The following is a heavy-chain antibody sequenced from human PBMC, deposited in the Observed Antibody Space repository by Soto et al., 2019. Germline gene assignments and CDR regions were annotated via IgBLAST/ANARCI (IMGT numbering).Heavy chain of an antibody. D-gene: IGHD6-13*01. V-gene: IGHV3-21*01. CDR1: GFTFSSYS. CDR2: ISSSSSYI. Sequence: GGSLILSCAASGFTFSSYSMNWVRQAPGKGLEWVSSISSSSSYIYYADSVKGRFTISRDNAKNSLYLQMNSLRAEDTAVYYCAREAPPRIAAAGSPLCRWGQGTLVTVSS. CDR3: AREAPPRIAAAGSPLCR. J-gene: IGHJ4*02.